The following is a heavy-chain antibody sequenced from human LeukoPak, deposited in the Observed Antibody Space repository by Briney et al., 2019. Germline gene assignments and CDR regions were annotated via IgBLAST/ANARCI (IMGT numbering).Heavy chain of an antibody. Sequence: ASVKVSFKVSGYPLTELSMHWVRQAPGQGLEWMGGIIPIFGTANYAQKFQGRVTITADESTSTAYMELSSLRSEDTAVYYCARDYVGAGVPRFDYWGQGTLVTVSS. CDR2: IIPIFGTA. CDR1: GYPLTELS. CDR3: ARDYVGAGVPRFDY. J-gene: IGHJ4*02. V-gene: IGHV1-69*13. D-gene: IGHD1-26*01.